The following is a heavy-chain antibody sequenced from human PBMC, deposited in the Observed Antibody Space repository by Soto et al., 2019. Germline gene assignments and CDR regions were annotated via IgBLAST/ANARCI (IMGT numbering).Heavy chain of an antibody. CDR2: ISAYNGNT. D-gene: IGHD6-19*01. Sequence: QVQLVQSGAEVKKPGASVKVSCKASGYTFTTYGISWVRQAPGQGLEWMGWISAYNGNTNYAQKIQGRVTMTTDTSTSTAYMELRSLRSDDTAVYYCAKQQWLYYYYGMDVWGQGTTVTVSS. J-gene: IGHJ6*02. V-gene: IGHV1-18*01. CDR3: AKQQWLYYYYGMDV. CDR1: GYTFTTYG.